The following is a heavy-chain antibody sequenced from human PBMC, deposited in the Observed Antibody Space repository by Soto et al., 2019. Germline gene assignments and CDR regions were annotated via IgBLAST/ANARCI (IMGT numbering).Heavy chain of an antibody. Sequence: PGGSLRLSCAASGFTFDDYAMHWVRQAQGKGLEWVSLISWDGGSTYYADSVKGRFTISRDNSKNFLYLQMNSLRAEDTALYYCANDWVRAAGTEGYGMDVWGQGTTVTVSS. V-gene: IGHV3-43D*04. CDR1: GFTFDDYA. D-gene: IGHD6-13*01. J-gene: IGHJ6*02. CDR3: ANDWVRAAGTEGYGMDV. CDR2: ISWDGGST.